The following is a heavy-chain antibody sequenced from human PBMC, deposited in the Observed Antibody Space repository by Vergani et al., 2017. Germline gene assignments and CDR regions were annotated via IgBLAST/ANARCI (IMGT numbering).Heavy chain of an antibody. D-gene: IGHD2-15*01. J-gene: IGHJ5*02. Sequence: QVTLKESGPALVKPTQTLTLTCTFSGFSLSTSGLRVRWIRQPPGKALEWLARIDWDDDKFYSTSLKTRLTISKDTSKNQVLLTMTNRDPVDTATYYCARGGSYGPLGFAPWGQGTLVTVSS. CDR1: GFSLSTSGLR. CDR2: IDWDDDK. V-gene: IGHV2-70*04. CDR3: ARGGSYGPLGFAP.